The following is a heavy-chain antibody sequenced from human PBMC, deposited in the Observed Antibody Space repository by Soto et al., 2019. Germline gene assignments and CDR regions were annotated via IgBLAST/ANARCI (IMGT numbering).Heavy chain of an antibody. J-gene: IGHJ4*02. CDR1: GFSFSISP. Sequence: GGCMRLSCAASGFSFSISPIHLVRKAPGKGPEWVALISYDGTNKFYADSVKGRFTISRDNSKSTLYLQVDSLRPEDAAVYYCARDPKTSGGQHWAFNYFDSWGQGTLVTVSS. D-gene: IGHD7-27*01. CDR3: ARDPKTSGGQHWAFNYFDS. V-gene: IGHV3-30-3*01. CDR2: ISYDGTNK.